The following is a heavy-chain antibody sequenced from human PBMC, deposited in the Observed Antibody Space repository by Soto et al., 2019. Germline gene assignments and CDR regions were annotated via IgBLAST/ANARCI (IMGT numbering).Heavy chain of an antibody. D-gene: IGHD3-10*01. J-gene: IGHJ6*02. V-gene: IGHV4-34*01. Sequence: SETLSLTCAVYGGSFSGYYWSWIRQPPGKGLEWIGEINHSGSTNYNPSLKSRVTISVDTSKNQFSLKLSSVTAADTAVYYCAARRGFGELRYYYYGMDVWGQGTTLTVSS. CDR2: INHSGST. CDR1: GGSFSGYY. CDR3: AARRGFGELRYYYYGMDV.